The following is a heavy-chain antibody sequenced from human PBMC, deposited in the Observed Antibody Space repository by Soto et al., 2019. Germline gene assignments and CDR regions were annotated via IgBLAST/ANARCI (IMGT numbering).Heavy chain of an antibody. V-gene: IGHV1-69*12. CDR2: IIPIFGTA. CDR3: ARGRYYDGSGSSPLGYYYGMDV. D-gene: IGHD3-10*01. Sequence: QVQLVQSGAEVKKPGSSVKVSCKASGGTFSSYAISWVRQAPGQGLEWMGGIIPIFGTANYAQKFQGRVTITADEYTNTANMELSSLRSEDTAVYYCARGRYYDGSGSSPLGYYYGMDVWGQGTTVTVSS. J-gene: IGHJ6*02. CDR1: GGTFSSYA.